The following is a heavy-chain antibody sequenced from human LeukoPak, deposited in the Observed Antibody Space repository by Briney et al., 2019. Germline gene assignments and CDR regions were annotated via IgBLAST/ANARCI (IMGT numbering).Heavy chain of an antibody. CDR2: IHPGDSET. CDR3: ARRGRDGYNYDN. D-gene: IGHD5-24*01. Sequence: GESLKISCKGSGYTFTSHWIAWVRRVPGKCLEWMGIIHPGDSETKYSPSFQGQVTISADKSISTAYLQWSSLKASDTAMFYCARRGRDGYNYDNWGQGTLVTVSS. J-gene: IGHJ1*01. V-gene: IGHV5-51*01. CDR1: GYTFTSHW.